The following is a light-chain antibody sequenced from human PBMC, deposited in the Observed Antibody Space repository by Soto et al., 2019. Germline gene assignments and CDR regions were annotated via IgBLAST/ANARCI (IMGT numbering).Light chain of an antibody. CDR3: SSYRSGNSLDV. Sequence: QSALTQPASVSRSPGQSFTISCTGTSSDVGDYKYVSWYQQHPGKAPKLIIYEVSNRPSGVSSRFSGSKSGNTASLTISGLQTEDEADYYCSSYRSGNSLDVFGTGTKVTVL. CDR1: SSDVGDYKY. J-gene: IGLJ1*01. V-gene: IGLV2-14*01. CDR2: EVS.